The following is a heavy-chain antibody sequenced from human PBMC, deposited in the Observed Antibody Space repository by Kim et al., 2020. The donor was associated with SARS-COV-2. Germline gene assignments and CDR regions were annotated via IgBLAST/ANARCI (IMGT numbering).Heavy chain of an antibody. CDR1: GFTFSSYG. J-gene: IGHJ4*02. Sequence: GGSLRLSCAASGFTFSSYGMHWVRQAPGKGLEWVAVIWYDGSNKYYADSVKGRFTISRDNSKNTLYLQMNSLRAEDTAVYYCARDLRRYCSSTSCYGTLDYWGQGTLVTVSS. CDR3: ARDLRRYCSSTSCYGTLDY. CDR2: IWYDGSNK. D-gene: IGHD2-2*01. V-gene: IGHV3-33*01.